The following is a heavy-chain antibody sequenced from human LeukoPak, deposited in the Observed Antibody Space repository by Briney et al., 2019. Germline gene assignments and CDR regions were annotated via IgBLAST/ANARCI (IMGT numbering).Heavy chain of an antibody. J-gene: IGHJ4*02. D-gene: IGHD1-26*01. Sequence: QPGGSLRLSCAASGFTFSAYTMNWVRQAPGKGLEWVSYISAGSTTIYYAGSVQGRFTISRDNAKGSLSLQMNSLRAEDTAIYYCARTPGSYLMFDYWGQGALVTVSS. V-gene: IGHV3-48*01. CDR1: GFTFSAYT. CDR2: ISAGSTTI. CDR3: ARTPGSYLMFDY.